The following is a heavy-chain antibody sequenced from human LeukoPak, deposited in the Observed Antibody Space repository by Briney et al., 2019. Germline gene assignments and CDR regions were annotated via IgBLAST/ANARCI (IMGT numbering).Heavy chain of an antibody. Sequence: GGSLRLSCAASGFTFSSYAMSWVRQAPGKGLEWVSVISSSGGNTYYADSVKGRFTISRDNSKNTLYLQMNSLRAEDTAVYYCARSSSSGGSCSGYWGQGTLVTVSS. CDR2: ISSSGGNT. CDR3: ARSSSSGGSCSGY. CDR1: GFTFSSYA. V-gene: IGHV3-23*01. D-gene: IGHD2-15*01. J-gene: IGHJ4*02.